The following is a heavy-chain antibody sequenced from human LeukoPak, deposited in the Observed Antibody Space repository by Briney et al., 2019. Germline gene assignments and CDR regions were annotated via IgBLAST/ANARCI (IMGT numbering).Heavy chain of an antibody. J-gene: IGHJ5*02. Sequence: GGSLRLSCAASGFTVSSDYMSWVRQAPGKGLEWVSVIYSGGSTYYADSVKGRFTISRDKSKNTVYLQMNSLRFEDTAMYYCARNWFDPWGQRTQVTVSS. CDR2: IYSGGST. CDR1: GFTVSSDY. CDR3: ARNWFDP. V-gene: IGHV3-53*05.